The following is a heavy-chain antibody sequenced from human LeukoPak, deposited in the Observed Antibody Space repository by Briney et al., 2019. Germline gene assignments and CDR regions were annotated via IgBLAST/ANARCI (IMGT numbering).Heavy chain of an antibody. CDR2: IKSKTDGGTT. V-gene: IGHV3-15*01. CDR3: TTDLLLLYCDYVWGSYRAKAY. CDR1: GFTFSNAW. D-gene: IGHD3-16*02. Sequence: GGSLRLSCAASGFTFSNAWMSWVRQAPGKGLEWVGRIKSKTDGGTTDYAAPVKGRFTISRDDSKNTLYLQMNSLKTEDTAVYYCTTDLLLLYCDYVWGSYRAKAYWGQGTLVTVSS. J-gene: IGHJ4*02.